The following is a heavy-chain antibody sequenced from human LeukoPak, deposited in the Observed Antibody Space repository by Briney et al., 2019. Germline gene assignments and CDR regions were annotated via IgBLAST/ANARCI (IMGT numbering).Heavy chain of an antibody. D-gene: IGHD4-23*01. CDR2: IRSKAYGGTT. CDR1: GFTFGEYA. Sequence: GGSLRLSCTASGFTFGEYAMSWVRQAPGKGLEGVGFIRSKAYGGTTEYAASVKGSFTISKDDSKSIAYLQMNSLKTEDTAVYYCTRDPPTVVTYYWGQGTLVTVSS. CDR3: TRDPPTVVTYY. J-gene: IGHJ4*02. V-gene: IGHV3-49*04.